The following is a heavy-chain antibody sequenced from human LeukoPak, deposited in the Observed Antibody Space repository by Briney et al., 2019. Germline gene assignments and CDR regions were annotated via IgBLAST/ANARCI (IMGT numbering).Heavy chain of an antibody. V-gene: IGHV3-30*18. D-gene: IGHD4-17*01. J-gene: IGHJ4*02. CDR3: AKDRDYGDYYPTIDY. Sequence: GGSLRLSCAASGFTFSSYGMHLVRQAPRKGLEWVGVISYDGSNKYYADSVKGRFTISRDNSKNTLYLQMNSLRAEDTAVYYCAKDRDYGDYYPTIDYWGQGTLVTVSS. CDR1: GFTFSSYG. CDR2: ISYDGSNK.